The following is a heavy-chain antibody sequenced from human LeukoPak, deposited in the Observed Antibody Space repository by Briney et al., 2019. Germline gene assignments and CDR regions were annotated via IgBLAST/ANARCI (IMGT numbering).Heavy chain of an antibody. Sequence: PGGSLRLSCAASGFIFNDYSMNWVRQAPGKGLEWIPYIGIDSGNTKYADSVKGRFTISGDNAKSSLYLQMNSLRVEDTAVYYCARDHNYAFDNWGQGTLVTVSS. CDR3: ARDHNYAFDN. CDR1: GFIFNDYS. J-gene: IGHJ4*02. CDR2: IGIDSGNT. D-gene: IGHD4-11*01. V-gene: IGHV3-48*04.